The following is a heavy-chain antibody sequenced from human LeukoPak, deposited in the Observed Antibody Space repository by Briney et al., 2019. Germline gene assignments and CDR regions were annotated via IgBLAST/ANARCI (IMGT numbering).Heavy chain of an antibody. CDR1: GGTFSSYA. V-gene: IGHV1-69*01. J-gene: IGHJ4*02. CDR2: IIPIFGTA. CDR3: ARDSTYDDMLTGYYNRNPSNY. Sequence: ASVKVSCKASGGTFSSYAISWVRQAPGQGLEWMGGIIPIFGTANYAQKFQGRVTITADESTSTAYMELSSLRSEDTAVYYCARDSTYDDMLTGYYNRNPSNYWGQGTLVTVSS. D-gene: IGHD3-9*01.